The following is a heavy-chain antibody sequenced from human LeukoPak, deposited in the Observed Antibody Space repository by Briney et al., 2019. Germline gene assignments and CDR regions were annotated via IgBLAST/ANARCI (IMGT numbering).Heavy chain of an antibody. CDR1: GYTFTSYG. Sequence: ASVKVSYKASGYTFTSYGISWVRQAPGQGLEWMGWISAYNGNTNYAQNLQGRVTMTTDTSTSTAYMELRSLRSDDTAVYYCARDRSNYGYNWFDPWGQGTLVTVSS. D-gene: IGHD4-11*01. V-gene: IGHV1-18*01. CDR3: ARDRSNYGYNWFDP. CDR2: ISAYNGNT. J-gene: IGHJ5*02.